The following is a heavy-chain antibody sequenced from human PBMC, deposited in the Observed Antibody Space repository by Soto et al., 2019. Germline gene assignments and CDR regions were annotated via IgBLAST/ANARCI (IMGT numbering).Heavy chain of an antibody. CDR2: IWYDGSNK. CDR1: GFTFSSYG. CDR3: ARAGSGSYCYYGRGV. D-gene: IGHD1-26*01. J-gene: IGHJ6*01. Sequence: PGGSLRLSCAASGFTFSSYGMHWVRQAPGKGLEWVAVIWYDGSNKYYADSVKGRFTISRDNSKNTLYLQMNSLRAEATAVYYCARAGSGSYCYYGRGVCGQESRV. V-gene: IGHV3-33*01.